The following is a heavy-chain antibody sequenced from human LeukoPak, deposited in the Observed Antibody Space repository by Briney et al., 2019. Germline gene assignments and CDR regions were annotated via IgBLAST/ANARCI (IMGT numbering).Heavy chain of an antibody. CDR3: ARIGSARYSSSSD. V-gene: IGHV4-30-2*01. CDR1: GGSISSGGYY. Sequence: SQTLSLTCTVSGGSISSGGYYWSWIRQPPGKGLEWIGYIYHSGSTYYNPSLKSRVTISVDRSKNQFSLKLSSVTAADTAVYYCARIGSARYSSSSDWGQGTLVTVSS. CDR2: IYHSGST. D-gene: IGHD6-6*01. J-gene: IGHJ4*02.